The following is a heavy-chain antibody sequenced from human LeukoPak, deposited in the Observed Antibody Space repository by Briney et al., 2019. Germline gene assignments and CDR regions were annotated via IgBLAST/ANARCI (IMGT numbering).Heavy chain of an antibody. CDR3: AKDLAAGTSN. Sequence: GGSLRLSCAVSGSTFSSYAMSWVRQAPGKGLEWVSAISGSGAGTYYADSMKGRFTISRDNSKNMLYLQMNSLRAEDTAVYYCAKDLAAGTSNWGQGTLVTVSS. V-gene: IGHV3-23*01. J-gene: IGHJ4*02. D-gene: IGHD6-13*01. CDR1: GSTFSSYA. CDR2: ISGSGAGT.